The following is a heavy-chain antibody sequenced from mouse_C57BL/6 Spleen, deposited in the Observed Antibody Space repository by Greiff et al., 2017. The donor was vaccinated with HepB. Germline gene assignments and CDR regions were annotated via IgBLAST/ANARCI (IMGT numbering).Heavy chain of an antibody. CDR3: AITTVVHWYFDV. CDR1: GFNIKDYY. J-gene: IGHJ1*03. D-gene: IGHD1-1*01. CDR2: IDPEDGET. V-gene: IGHV14-2*01. Sequence: EVMLVESGAELVKPGASVKLSCTASGFNIKDYYMHWVKQRTEQGLEWIGRIDPEDGETKYAPKFQGKATITADTSSNTAYLQLSSLTSEDTAVYYCAITTVVHWYFDVWGTGTTVTVSS.